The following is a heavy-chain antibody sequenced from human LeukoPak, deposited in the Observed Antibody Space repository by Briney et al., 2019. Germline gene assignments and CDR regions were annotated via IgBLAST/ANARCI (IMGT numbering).Heavy chain of an antibody. D-gene: IGHD1-1*01. CDR3: ASQLELRGYYFDY. CDR1: GGSFTGYY. Sequence: SETLSLTCTVSGGSFTGYYWSWIRQPAGKGLEWIGRIYTSGSTNYNPSLKSRVTISVDRSKNQFSLKLSSVTAADTAVYYCASQLELRGYYFDYWGQGTLVTVSS. J-gene: IGHJ4*02. V-gene: IGHV4-4*07. CDR2: IYTSGST.